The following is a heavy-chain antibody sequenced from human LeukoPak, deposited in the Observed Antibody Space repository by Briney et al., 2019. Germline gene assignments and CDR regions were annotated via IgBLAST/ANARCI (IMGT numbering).Heavy chain of an antibody. CDR2: IIPIFGTA. D-gene: IGHD2-21*02. V-gene: IGHV1-69*13. CDR1: GGTFSRYA. CDR3: ASNPLRGIVVVTAYYFDY. Sequence: GASVMVSCKASGGTFSRYAISWVRQAPGQRLEWMGGIIPIFGTANYAQKFHGRVTITADESTSTAYMELSSLRSEDTAVYYCASNPLRGIVVVTAYYFDYWGQGTLVTVSS. J-gene: IGHJ4*02.